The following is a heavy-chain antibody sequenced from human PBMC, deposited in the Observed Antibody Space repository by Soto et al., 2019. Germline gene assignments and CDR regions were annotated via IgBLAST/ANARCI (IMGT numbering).Heavy chain of an antibody. CDR2: IIPMLDSA. D-gene: IGHD3-22*01. Sequence: QVQLVQSGAEVKKPGSSVKVSCKASGGTFDNYAITWVRQAPGQGLEWMAGIIPMLDSANYADKFQDRDTITADETTSTAYMQVNSLRAEDTAVYYCERTYHYDSAGKNYFYDGMDVWGQGTTVTVS. CDR1: GGTFDNYA. V-gene: IGHV1-69*12. CDR3: ERTYHYDSAGKNYFYDGMDV. J-gene: IGHJ6*02.